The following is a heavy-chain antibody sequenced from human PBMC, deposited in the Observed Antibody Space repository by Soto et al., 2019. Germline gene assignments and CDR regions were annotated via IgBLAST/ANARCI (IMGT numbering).Heavy chain of an antibody. J-gene: IGHJ6*02. D-gene: IGHD6-19*01. V-gene: IGHV4-39*02. CDR1: GGSISSSSYY. CDR2: IYYSGST. Sequence: SETLSLTCTVSGGSISSSSYYWGWIRQPPGKGLEWIGSIYYSGSTYYNPSLKSRVTISVDTSKNQFSLKLSSVTAADTAVYYCARDFTDSSGPRLGMGVWGQGTTVTVSS. CDR3: ARDFTDSSGPRLGMGV.